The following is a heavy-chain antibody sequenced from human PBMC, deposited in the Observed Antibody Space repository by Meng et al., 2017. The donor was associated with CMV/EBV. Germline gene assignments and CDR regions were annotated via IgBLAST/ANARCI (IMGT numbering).Heavy chain of an antibody. J-gene: IGHJ4*02. CDR3: ARGRITMVRGVIRDYFDS. V-gene: IGHV4-34*01. D-gene: IGHD3-10*01. Sequence: SETLSPTCAVYGGSFSGYYWSWIRQPPGKGLEWIGEINHSGSTNYNPSLKSRVTISVDTSKNQFSLKLSSVTAADTAVYYCARGRITMVRGVIRDYFDSWGQGTLVTVSS. CDR1: GGSFSGYY. CDR2: INHSGST.